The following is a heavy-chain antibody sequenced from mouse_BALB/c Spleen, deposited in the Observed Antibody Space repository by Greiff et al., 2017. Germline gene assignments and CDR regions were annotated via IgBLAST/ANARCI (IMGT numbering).Heavy chain of an antibody. V-gene: IGHV14-3*02. CDR1: GFNIKDTY. J-gene: IGHJ2*01. CDR3: TRNNWDLFDY. CDR2: IDPANGNT. D-gene: IGHD4-1*01. Sequence: EVQLQQSGAELVKPGASVKLSCTASGFNIKDTYMHWVKQRPEQGLEWIGRIDPANGNTKYDPKFQGKATITADTSSNTAYLQLSSLTSEDTAVYYCTRNNWDLFDYGGQGTTLTVSS.